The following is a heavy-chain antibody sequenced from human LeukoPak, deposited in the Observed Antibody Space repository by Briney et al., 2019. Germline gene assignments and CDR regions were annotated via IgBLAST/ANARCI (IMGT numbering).Heavy chain of an antibody. CDR1: GFTFSSHA. V-gene: IGHV3-30-3*01. J-gene: IGHJ4*02. CDR3: ARDLRGSDAYYFDY. CDR2: LSHDGGKK. D-gene: IGHD3-10*01. Sequence: GGSLRLSCAASGFTFSSHAMHWVRQAPGKGLEWVAVLSHDGGKKYYADSVKGRFTISRDNSKNTLYLQMNSLRGEDTAVYYWARDLRGSDAYYFDYWGQGTLVTVSS.